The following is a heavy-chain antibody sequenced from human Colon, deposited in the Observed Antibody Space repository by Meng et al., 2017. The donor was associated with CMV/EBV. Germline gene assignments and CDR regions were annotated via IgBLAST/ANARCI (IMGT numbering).Heavy chain of an antibody. CDR2: IDDGGST. Sequence: EVQLVESGGGLSQPGGSLRLACAGSGFSVSDQYMNWVRQAPGKGLEWVSVIDDGGSTYYADSVKGRFTISRDNSKNTLDLQMNSLRVEDTAIYYCTRGRGWTAPDWGQGTLVTVSS. J-gene: IGHJ4*02. D-gene: IGHD3/OR15-3a*01. CDR3: TRGRGWTAPD. V-gene: IGHV3-53*01. CDR1: GFSVSDQY.